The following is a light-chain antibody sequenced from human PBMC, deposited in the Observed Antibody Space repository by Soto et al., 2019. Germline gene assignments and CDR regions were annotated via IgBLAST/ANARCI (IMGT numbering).Light chain of an antibody. CDR2: GAA. CDR1: QSLGSS. J-gene: IGKJ1*01. Sequence: MTQSPSTLSASPGDGVTISCRASQSLGSSLAWYQQKPGQAPELLIYGAATRAAGVPARFSGSGSGTEFTLSIGSLQSEDFAVYYCQQYNDWPPTFGQGTKVDIK. CDR3: QQYNDWPPT. V-gene: IGKV3-15*01.